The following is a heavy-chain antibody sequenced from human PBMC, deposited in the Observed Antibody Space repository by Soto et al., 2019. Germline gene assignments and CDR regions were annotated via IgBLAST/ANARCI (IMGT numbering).Heavy chain of an antibody. Sequence: GASVKVSCKASGYNFTSHYMHWVRQAPGQGLESMGIMYPSGGRTIYAQKFQGRVSMTRDTPTRTVYMELSRLRSDDTAVYYCARVDKQIVVVFDYWGQGTLVTVSS. CDR2: MYPSGGRT. J-gene: IGHJ4*02. CDR3: ARVDKQIVVVFDY. D-gene: IGHD3-22*01. CDR1: GYNFTSHY. V-gene: IGHV1-46*01.